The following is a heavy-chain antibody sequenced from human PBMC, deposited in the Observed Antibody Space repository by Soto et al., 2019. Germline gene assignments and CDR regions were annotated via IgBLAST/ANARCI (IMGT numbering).Heavy chain of an antibody. CDR2: INPIFGKA. Sequence: SVKVSCKASGYTFTSYDINWVRQATGQGLEWMGWINPIFGKANYAQKFQGRVTITTDDSTSTAYMELSSLRSEDTAVYYCARDLLSNNPVTPWGQGTLVTVSS. J-gene: IGHJ5*02. CDR3: ARDLLSNNPVTP. V-gene: IGHV1-69*05. CDR1: GYTFTSYD. D-gene: IGHD1-1*01.